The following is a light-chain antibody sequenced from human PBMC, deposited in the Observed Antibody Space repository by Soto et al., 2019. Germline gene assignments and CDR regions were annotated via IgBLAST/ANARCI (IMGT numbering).Light chain of an antibody. CDR2: GAS. V-gene: IGKV3-15*01. Sequence: EIVMTQSPATLSVSPEERATLSCRASQSVSSNLAWYQQKPGQAPRLLIYGASTRATGIPARFSGSGSGTEFTLTISSLQSEDFAVYYCQQYNNWPPLTFAGGTKVEIK. CDR1: QSVSSN. CDR3: QQYNNWPPLT. J-gene: IGKJ4*01.